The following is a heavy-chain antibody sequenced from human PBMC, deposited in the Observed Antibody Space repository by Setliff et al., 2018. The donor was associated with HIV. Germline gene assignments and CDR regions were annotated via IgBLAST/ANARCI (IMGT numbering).Heavy chain of an antibody. CDR1: GYTFTSYD. V-gene: IGHV1-8*03. D-gene: IGHD6-13*01. CDR3: AREWVLAATGTGIDP. Sequence: PGESLKISCKASGYTFTSYDIDWVRQAAGQGLEWMGWMNPNSGNTGCAQKFQGRVTITMNTSISTAYMDLSSLRSEDTAVYYCAREWVLAATGTGIDPWGQGTLVTAPQ. J-gene: IGHJ5*02. CDR2: MNPNSGNT.